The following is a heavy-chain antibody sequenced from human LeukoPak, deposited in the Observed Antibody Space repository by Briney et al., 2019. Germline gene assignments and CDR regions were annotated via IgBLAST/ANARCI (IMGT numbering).Heavy chain of an antibody. Sequence: TGRSLRLSCAASGFTFSSYAMHWVRQAPGKGLEWVAVISYGGSNKYYADSVKGRFTISRDNSKNTLYLQMNSLRAEDTAVYYCARDTTRVEGTDVDTAMAINYWGQGTLVTVPS. CDR3: ARDTTRVEGTDVDTAMAINY. CDR2: ISYGGSNK. CDR1: GFTFSSYA. D-gene: IGHD5-18*01. J-gene: IGHJ4*02. V-gene: IGHV3-30*04.